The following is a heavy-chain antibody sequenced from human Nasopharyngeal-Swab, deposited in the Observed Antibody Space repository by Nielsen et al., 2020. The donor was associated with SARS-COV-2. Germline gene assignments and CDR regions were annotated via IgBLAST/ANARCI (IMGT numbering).Heavy chain of an antibody. CDR2: INDRGSG. D-gene: IGHD2-15*01. J-gene: IGHJ6*03. CDR3: ARGQDAYYYMDV. V-gene: IGHV4-34*01. CDR1: GGTLNGFH. Sequence: SETLSLNCVVLGGTLNGFHGKWIRQTPGKGLERIGEINDRGSGNYNPSLRSRVTISAGTSNIQFSLKLNSVTAADTAVYYCARGQDAYYYMDVWGEGTTVTVSS.